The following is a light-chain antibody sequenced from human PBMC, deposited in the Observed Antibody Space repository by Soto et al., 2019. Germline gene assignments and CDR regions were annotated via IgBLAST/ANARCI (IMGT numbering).Light chain of an antibody. V-gene: IGKV1-39*01. CDR1: QTISSY. CDR3: QQSYSTPWT. CDR2: AAS. Sequence: DIQMTQSPSSLSASVGDRVTITCRASQTISSYLYWYQQKPGKAPTLLIYAASSLQSGVPSRFSGSGSGTDFTLIISSLQPEDFATYYCQQSYSTPWTFGQGTKVEIK. J-gene: IGKJ1*01.